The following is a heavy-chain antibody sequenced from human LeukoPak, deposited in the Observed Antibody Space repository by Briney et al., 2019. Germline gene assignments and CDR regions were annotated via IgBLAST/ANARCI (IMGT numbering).Heavy chain of an antibody. V-gene: IGHV1-69*04. CDR2: IIPIFGIA. CDR3: ARGPSGIAAAGTWDY. Sequence: SVKVSCKASGGTFSSYAISWVRQAPGQGLEWMGRIIPIFGIANYAQKFQGRVTITADKSTSTAYMELSSLRSEDTAAYYCARGPSGIAAAGTWDYWGQGTLVTVSS. D-gene: IGHD6-13*01. CDR1: GGTFSSYA. J-gene: IGHJ4*02.